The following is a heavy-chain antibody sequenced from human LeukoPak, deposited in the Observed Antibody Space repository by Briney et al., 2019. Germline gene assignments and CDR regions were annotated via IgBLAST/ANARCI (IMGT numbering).Heavy chain of an antibody. D-gene: IGHD6-13*01. CDR1: GGSFSGYY. CDR3: ARVTGYRIEDYFDY. V-gene: IGHV4-34*01. J-gene: IGHJ4*02. Sequence: SETLSLTCAVYGGSFSGYYWSWIRQPPGKVLEWIGEINHSGSTNYNPFLKSRVTISVETSKNEFSLKLRSVTAADTAVYYCARVTGYRIEDYFDYWGQGTLVTVSS. CDR2: INHSGST.